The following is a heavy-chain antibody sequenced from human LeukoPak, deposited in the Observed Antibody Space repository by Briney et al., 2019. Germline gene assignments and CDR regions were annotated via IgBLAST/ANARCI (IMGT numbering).Heavy chain of an antibody. J-gene: IGHJ4*02. CDR1: GGSISSYY. Sequence: SETLSLTCTVSGGSISSYYWSWIRQPPGKGLEWIGYIYYSGSTNYNPSLKSRVTISVDTSKNQFSLKLSSVTAADTAAYYCARGLVGLYYFDYWGQGTLVTVSS. D-gene: IGHD2-15*01. V-gene: IGHV4-59*12. CDR3: ARGLVGLYYFDY. CDR2: IYYSGST.